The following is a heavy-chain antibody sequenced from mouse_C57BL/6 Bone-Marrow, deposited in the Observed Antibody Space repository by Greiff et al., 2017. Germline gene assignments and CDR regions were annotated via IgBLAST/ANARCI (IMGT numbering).Heavy chain of an antibody. Sequence: VQLQQPGTELVKPGASVKLSCKASGYTFTSYWMHWVKQRPGQGLEWIGKINPSNGGTNYNEKFKSKATLTVDKSSSTAYMQLSSLTSEDSAVYYCARSGLRQGLLFDYWGQGTTLTVSS. CDR3: ARSGLRQGLLFDY. CDR1: GYTFTSYW. CDR2: INPSNGGT. J-gene: IGHJ2*01. D-gene: IGHD2-4*01. V-gene: IGHV1-53*01.